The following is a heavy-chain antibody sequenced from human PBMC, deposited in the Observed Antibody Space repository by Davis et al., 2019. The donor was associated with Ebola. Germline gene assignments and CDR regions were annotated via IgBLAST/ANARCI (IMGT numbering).Heavy chain of an antibody. CDR1: GFTFSIYT. CDR2: ISSSGSYI. CDR3: ASWVAYGMDV. J-gene: IGHJ6*02. V-gene: IGHV3-21*01. Sequence: GESLKISCAASGFTFSIYTMNWVRQAPGEGLEWVSSISSSGSYIYYPDSVRGRFTISRDNAKNSLYLQMDSLRAEDTAVYYCASWVAYGMDVWGQGTTVTVSS. D-gene: IGHD2-15*01.